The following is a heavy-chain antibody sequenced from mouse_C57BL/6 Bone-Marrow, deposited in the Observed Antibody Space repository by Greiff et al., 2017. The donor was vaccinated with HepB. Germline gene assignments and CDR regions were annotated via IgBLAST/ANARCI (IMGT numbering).Heavy chain of an antibody. CDR2: IYPGSGST. D-gene: IGHD2-1*01. Sequence: QVQLQQPGAELVKPGASVKMSCKASGYTFTSYWITWVKQRPGQGLEWIGDIYPGSGSTNYNEKFKSKATLTVDPSSSTAYMQLSSLTSEDSAVYYCARGGNRYWYFDVWGTGTTVTVSS. CDR3: ARGGNRYWYFDV. CDR1: GYTFTSYW. J-gene: IGHJ1*03. V-gene: IGHV1-55*01.